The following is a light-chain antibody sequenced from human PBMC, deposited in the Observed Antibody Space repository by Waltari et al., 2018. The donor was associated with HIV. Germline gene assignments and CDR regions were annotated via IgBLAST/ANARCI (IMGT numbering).Light chain of an antibody. Sequence: QSVLTQPPSVSGAPGQRVTISCTGTTSNIGADYDVHWYRPSPGTSPHLLVYGDNNRPSGGPDRCSASKSGTSASLAITGLQGEDEADYHCQSYDGSLNDWVFGGGTKLTVL. V-gene: IGLV1-40*01. CDR1: TSNIGADYD. CDR3: QSYDGSLNDWV. J-gene: IGLJ3*02. CDR2: GDN.